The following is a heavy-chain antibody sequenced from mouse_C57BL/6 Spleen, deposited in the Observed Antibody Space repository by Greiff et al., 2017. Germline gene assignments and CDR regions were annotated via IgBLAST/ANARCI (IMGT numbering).Heavy chain of an antibody. Sequence: QVQLQQSGAELVKPGASVKISCKASGYAFSSYWMNWVKQRPGKGLEWIGQIYPGDGDTNYNGKFKGKATLTADKSSSTAYMQLSSLTSEDSAVYFCARTGGRDYAMDYWGQGTSVTVSS. CDR1: GYAFSSYW. V-gene: IGHV1-80*01. CDR2: IYPGDGDT. CDR3: ARTGGRDYAMDY. J-gene: IGHJ4*01.